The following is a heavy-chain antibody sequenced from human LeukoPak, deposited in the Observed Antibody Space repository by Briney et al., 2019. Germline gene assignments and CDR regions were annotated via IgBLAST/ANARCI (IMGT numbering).Heavy chain of an antibody. CDR2: IYYTGST. Sequence: SETLSLTCTVSGDSISSYYWSWIRQPPEKGLEWIGYIYYTGSTNYNPSLKSRVTISLDTSKTQFSMKMNSVTAADTAIYYCARLQRITMSGPDYWYFDLWGRGTLVTVSS. CDR3: ARLQRITMSGPDYWYFDL. D-gene: IGHD3-10*02. J-gene: IGHJ2*01. CDR1: GDSISSYY. V-gene: IGHV4-59*01.